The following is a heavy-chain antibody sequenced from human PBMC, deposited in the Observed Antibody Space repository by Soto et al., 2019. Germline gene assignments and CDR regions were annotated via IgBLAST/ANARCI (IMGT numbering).Heavy chain of an antibody. CDR2: MNPNSGNT. J-gene: IGHJ4*02. V-gene: IGHV1-8*01. CDR3: ARARDDSPLWFGPDVDY. D-gene: IGHD3-10*01. Sequence: ASVKVSCKASGYTFTSYDINWVRQATGQGLEWMGWMNPNSGNTGYAQKFQGRVTMTRNTSISTAYMELSSLRSEDTAVYYCARARDDSPLWFGPDVDYWGQGTLVTVSS. CDR1: GYTFTSYD.